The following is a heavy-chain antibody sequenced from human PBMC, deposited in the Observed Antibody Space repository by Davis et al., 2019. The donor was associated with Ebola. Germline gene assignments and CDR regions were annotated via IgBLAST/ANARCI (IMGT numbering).Heavy chain of an antibody. J-gene: IGHJ5*02. CDR2: VGGFSGST. CDR3: ARIRITVFGVGLGNWFDP. CDR1: GYTFTSYG. D-gene: IGHD3-3*01. V-gene: IGHV1-18*01. Sequence: ASVKVSCKASGYTFTSYGISWVRQAPGQGLQWMGWVGGFSGSTNYAQNVQDRVTLTTDISTSTAYMELRSLTFDDTAVYYCARIRITVFGVGLGNWFDPWGQGTLVTVSS.